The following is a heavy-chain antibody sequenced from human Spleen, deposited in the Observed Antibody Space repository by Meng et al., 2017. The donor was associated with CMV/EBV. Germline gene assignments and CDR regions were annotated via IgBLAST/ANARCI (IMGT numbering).Heavy chain of an antibody. CDR2: ITSSGYTT. Sequence: GESLKISCAASGFIFSDYYMSWIRQAPGKGLEWVSYITSSGYTTYYADSVKGRFIISRDNAKNSLYLQMNSLRAEDTAVYYCARDVGGLRSRYWFDPWGQGTLVTVSS. CDR3: ARDVGGLRSRYWFDP. CDR1: GFIFSDYY. J-gene: IGHJ5*02. D-gene: IGHD4-17*01. V-gene: IGHV3-11*01.